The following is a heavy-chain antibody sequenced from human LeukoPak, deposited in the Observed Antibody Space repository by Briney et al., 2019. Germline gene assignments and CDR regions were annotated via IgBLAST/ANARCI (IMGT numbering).Heavy chain of an antibody. V-gene: IGHV7-4-1*02. Sequence: GASVKVSCKASGYTFTSYYMHWVRQAPGQGLEWMGWVNTNTGNPTYAQGFTGRFVFSLDTSVSTAYLQISSLKAEDTAVYYCAREDRNGSGDYYYYMDVWGKGTTVTVSS. J-gene: IGHJ6*03. D-gene: IGHD3-10*01. CDR1: GYTFTSYY. CDR2: VNTNTGNP. CDR3: AREDRNGSGDYYYYMDV.